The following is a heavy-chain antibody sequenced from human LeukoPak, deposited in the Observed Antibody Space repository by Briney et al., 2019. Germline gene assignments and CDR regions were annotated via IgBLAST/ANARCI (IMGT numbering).Heavy chain of an antibody. CDR3: ARLRGYSWGYFDY. Sequence: GGSLRLSCAASEFTFSTYTMNWVRQAPGKGLEWVSSISSGSSSMYYADSVRGRFTISRDNAKNSLYLQMNSLRDEDTAVYYCARLRGYSWGYFDYWGQGTLVTVSS. V-gene: IGHV3-21*01. CDR2: ISSGSSSM. J-gene: IGHJ4*02. D-gene: IGHD5-18*01. CDR1: EFTFSTYT.